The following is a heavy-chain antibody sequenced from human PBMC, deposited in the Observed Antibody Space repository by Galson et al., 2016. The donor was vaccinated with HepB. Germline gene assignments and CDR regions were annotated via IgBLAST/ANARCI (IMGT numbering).Heavy chain of an antibody. CDR1: GDSVSRIGTA. D-gene: IGHD6-19*01. V-gene: IGHV6-1*01. CDR2: TYYRSKWLY. CDR3: ARITGWDVKAGFDV. Sequence: CAISGDSVSRIGTAWNWIRQSPSGGLEWLGNTYYRSKWLYDYADSAKSQATISPDTSKNQFSLHLRSVTPEDTAIYYCARITGWDVKAGFDVWGQGTMVTVSS. J-gene: IGHJ3*01.